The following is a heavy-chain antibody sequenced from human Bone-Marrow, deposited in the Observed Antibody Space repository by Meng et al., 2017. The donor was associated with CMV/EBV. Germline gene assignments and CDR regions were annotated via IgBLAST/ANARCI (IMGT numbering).Heavy chain of an antibody. V-gene: IGHV3-15*01. Sequence: LTLSCTVSGFTFSGAWMYWDRQAPGKGLEWVGRIKSKAHGGTIDYVAPVKGRFTISRDDSKNTVYLQMNSLKTEDTAVYYCARLISGWGQGTLVTVSS. CDR2: IKSKAHGGTI. CDR3: ARLISG. CDR1: GFTFSGAW. J-gene: IGHJ4*02. D-gene: IGHD6-19*01.